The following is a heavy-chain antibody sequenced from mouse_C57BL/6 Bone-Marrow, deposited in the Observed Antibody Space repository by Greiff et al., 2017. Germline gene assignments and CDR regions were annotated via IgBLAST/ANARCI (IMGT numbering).Heavy chain of an antibody. CDR3: ARPYGNYEAWFAY. D-gene: IGHD2-1*01. Sequence: VQGVESGAELARPGASVKLSCKASGYTFTSYGISWVKQRTGQGLEWIGEIYPRSGNTYYNEKFKGKATLSADKSSSTAYMELRSLTSEDSAVYFCARPYGNYEAWFAYWGQGTLVTVSA. CDR2: IYPRSGNT. V-gene: IGHV1-81*01. CDR1: GYTFTSYG. J-gene: IGHJ3*01.